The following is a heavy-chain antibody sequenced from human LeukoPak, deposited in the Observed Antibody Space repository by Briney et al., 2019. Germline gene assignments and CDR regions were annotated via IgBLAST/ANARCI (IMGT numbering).Heavy chain of an antibody. CDR3: ARVGPLGGSSWYVGILGYSDF. D-gene: IGHD6-13*01. J-gene: IGHJ4*02. Sequence: VASVKVSCKASGGTFSKYAINWVRQAPGKGLEWMGGIIPAFGSSNYAQKFQGRVTLTTDTSTNTAYMEMSSLRSEDTAVYYCARVGPLGGSSWYVGILGYSDFWGQGTLVTVSS. CDR1: GGTFSKYA. CDR2: IIPAFGSS. V-gene: IGHV1-69*05.